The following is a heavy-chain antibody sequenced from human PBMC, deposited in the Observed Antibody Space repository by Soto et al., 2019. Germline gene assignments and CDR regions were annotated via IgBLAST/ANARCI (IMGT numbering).Heavy chain of an antibody. V-gene: IGHV2-70*02. CDR1: GFSLSTSGMC. J-gene: IGHJ3*02. CDR2: IDWDDDK. Sequence: SGPTLVNPTQTLTLTRTFSGFSLSTSGMCVSWIRQPPGKALEWLALIDWDDDKYYSTSLKTRLTISKDTSKNQVVLTMTNMDPADTAVYYCARDGSDSSGLVGAFDIWGQGTMVTVSS. CDR3: ARDGSDSSGLVGAFDI. D-gene: IGHD3-22*01.